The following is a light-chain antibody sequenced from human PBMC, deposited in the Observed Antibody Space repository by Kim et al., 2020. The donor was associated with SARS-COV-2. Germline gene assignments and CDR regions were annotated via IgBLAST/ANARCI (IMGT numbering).Light chain of an antibody. CDR3: QQSYSSPLT. Sequence: ASVGDRVTITCRASQDIANYLTWYQQKPGKAPNLLIYAASSLHSAVPSRFSGSGSGTDFTLTISSLQPEDFATYYCQQSYSSPLTFGLGTKVDIK. CDR1: QDIANY. V-gene: IGKV1-39*01. CDR2: AAS. J-gene: IGKJ1*01.